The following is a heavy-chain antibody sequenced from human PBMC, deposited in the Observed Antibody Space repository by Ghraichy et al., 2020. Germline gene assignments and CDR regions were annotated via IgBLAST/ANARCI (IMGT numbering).Heavy chain of an antibody. CDR3: ARQRLYYYGSGSYYSNYYYYGMDV. CDR1: GGSFSGYY. V-gene: IGHV4-34*01. Sequence: SETLSLTCAVYGGSFSGYYWSWIRQPPGKGLEWIGEINHSVSTNYNPSLKSRVTISVDTSKNQFSLKLSSVTAADTAVYYCARQRLYYYGSGSYYSNYYYYGMDVWGQGTTVTVSS. CDR2: INHSVST. D-gene: IGHD3-10*01. J-gene: IGHJ6*02.